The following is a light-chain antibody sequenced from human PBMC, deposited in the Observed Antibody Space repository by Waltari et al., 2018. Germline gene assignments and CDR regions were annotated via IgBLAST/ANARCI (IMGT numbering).Light chain of an antibody. CDR2: GAS. CDR3: QQYNNWPLLT. CDR1: QRVSSN. Sequence: EIVMTQSPATLSVSPGERATLSFRASQRVSSNLAWYQQKPGQAPRLLIYGASTRATGIPARFSGSGSGTEFTLTISSLQSEDFAVYYCQQYNNWPLLTFGGGTKVEIK. J-gene: IGKJ4*01. V-gene: IGKV3-15*01.